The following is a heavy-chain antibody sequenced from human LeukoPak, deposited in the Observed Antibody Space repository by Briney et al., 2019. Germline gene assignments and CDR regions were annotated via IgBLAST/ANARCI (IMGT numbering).Heavy chain of an antibody. CDR1: GFTFSSYS. D-gene: IGHD4-11*01. V-gene: IGHV3-23*01. CDR2: ISGSGGST. Sequence: GGSLRLSCAASGFTFSSYSMNWVRQAPGKGLEWVSAISGSGGSTNYADSVKGRFTISRDNSKNTLYLQMNSLRAEDTAVYYCAKSHYSNYVKQGFDPWGQGTLVTVSS. J-gene: IGHJ5*02. CDR3: AKSHYSNYVKQGFDP.